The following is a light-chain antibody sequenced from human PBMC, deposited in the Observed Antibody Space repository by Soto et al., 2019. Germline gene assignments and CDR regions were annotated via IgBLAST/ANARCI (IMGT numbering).Light chain of an antibody. CDR1: QSVSSY. CDR2: DAS. V-gene: IGKV3-11*01. J-gene: IGKJ4*01. CDR3: QQRSNWPLT. Sequence: EIVLTQSPATLSLSPGERATRSCRASQSVSSYLAWYQQKPGQAPTLLIYDASNRATGIPARCSGSGSGTDNTLTIGSLEPAGFAVYYCQQRSNWPLTFGGGTKVEIK.